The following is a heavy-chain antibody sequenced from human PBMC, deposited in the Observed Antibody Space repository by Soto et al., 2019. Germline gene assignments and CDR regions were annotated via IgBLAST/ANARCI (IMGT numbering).Heavy chain of an antibody. J-gene: IGHJ5*02. V-gene: IGHV3-15*01. CDR3: TTGLTIFGVVIDP. Sequence: GRSLRLSCASSVFTFINALMTWVRQAPGKGLEWVGRIKSKSDGATTDYAAPVRGRFIISRDDSKNTLYLQMNSLKTEDTAVYYCTTGLTIFGVVIDPWGQGTLVTVSS. D-gene: IGHD3-3*01. CDR1: VFTFINAL. CDR2: IKSKSDGATT.